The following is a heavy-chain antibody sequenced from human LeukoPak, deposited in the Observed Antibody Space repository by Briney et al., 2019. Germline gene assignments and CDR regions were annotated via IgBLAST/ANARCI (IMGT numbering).Heavy chain of an antibody. V-gene: IGHV1-69*04. CDR3: ARTIRSGSYYYYYYGMDV. CDR2: IIPILGIA. CDR1: GGTFSSYA. D-gene: IGHD1-26*01. Sequence: ASVKVSCKASGGTFSSYATSWVRQAPGQGLEWMGRIIPILGIANYAQKFQGRVTITADKSTSTAYMELSSLRSEDTAVYYCARTIRSGSYYYYYYGMDVWGQGTTVTVSS. J-gene: IGHJ6*02.